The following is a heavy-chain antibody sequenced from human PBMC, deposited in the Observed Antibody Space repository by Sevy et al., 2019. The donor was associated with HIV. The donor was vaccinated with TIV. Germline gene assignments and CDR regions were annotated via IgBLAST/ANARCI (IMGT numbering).Heavy chain of an antibody. J-gene: IGHJ5*02. CDR1: GGTFSSYA. V-gene: IGHV1-69*10. CDR3: ASRGKNWNGRWDNWFDP. CDR2: IIPILGIA. Sequence: ASVKVSCKASGGTFSSYAISWVRQAPGQGLEWMGGIIPILGIANYTQKFQGRVTITADKSTSTAYMQLSCLRSEDTAVYSCASRGKNWNGRWDNWFDPWGQGTLVTVSS. D-gene: IGHD1-1*01.